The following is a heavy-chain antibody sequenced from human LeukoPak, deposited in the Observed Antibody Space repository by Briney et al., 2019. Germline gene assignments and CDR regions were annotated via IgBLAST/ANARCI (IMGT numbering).Heavy chain of an antibody. J-gene: IGHJ3*02. V-gene: IGHV3-21*01. Sequence: GGSLRLSCAASEFTFSSYGLSWVRQAPGKGLEWVSSISSSSSYIYYADSVKGRFTISRDNAKNSLYLQMNSLRAEDTAVYYCARELEDIVVVPKAFDIWGQGTMVTVSS. CDR3: ARELEDIVVVPKAFDI. CDR1: EFTFSSYG. D-gene: IGHD2-2*01. CDR2: ISSSSSYI.